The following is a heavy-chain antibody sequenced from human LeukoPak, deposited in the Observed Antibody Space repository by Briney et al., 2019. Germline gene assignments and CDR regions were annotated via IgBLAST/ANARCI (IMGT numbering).Heavy chain of an antibody. V-gene: IGHV3-21*01. CDR2: ISSSGSYI. CDR1: RFTFSSYS. CDR3: ASLLSDSYYDSSGYGLVDY. D-gene: IGHD3-22*01. J-gene: IGHJ4*02. Sequence: PGGSLRLSCAASRFTFSSYSMNWVRQAPGKGLEWVSSISSSGSYIYYADSVKGRFTISRDNAKNSLYLQMNSLRAEDTAVYYCASLLSDSYYDSSGYGLVDYWGQGTLVTVSS.